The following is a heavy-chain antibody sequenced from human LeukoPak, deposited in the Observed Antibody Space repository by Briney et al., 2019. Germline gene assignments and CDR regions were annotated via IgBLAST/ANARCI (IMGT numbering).Heavy chain of an antibody. CDR2: IWYDGSNK. CDR1: GFTFSSYG. V-gene: IGHV3-33*01. CDR3: ARSQIAARFSWFDP. D-gene: IGHD6-6*01. Sequence: GRSLRLSCAASGFTFSSYGMHWVRQAPGKGLEWVAVIWYDGSNKYYADSVKGRFTISRDNPKNTLYLQMNSLRAEDTAVYYCARSQIAARFSWFDPWGQGTLVTVSS. J-gene: IGHJ5*02.